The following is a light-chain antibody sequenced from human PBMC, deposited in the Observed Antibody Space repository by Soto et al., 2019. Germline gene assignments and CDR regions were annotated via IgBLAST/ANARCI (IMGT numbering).Light chain of an antibody. J-gene: IGKJ1*01. CDR2: AAS. CDR3: QQSYSTPPT. V-gene: IGKV1-39*01. CDR1: QSISSY. Sequence: DIQMTQSPSSLSASVGDRVTITCRASQSISSYLNWYQQKPGKAPKVLIYAASSLQSGVPSRFNGRGSGTDFTLTISSLQPEDFASYFCQQSYSTPPTFGQGTKV.